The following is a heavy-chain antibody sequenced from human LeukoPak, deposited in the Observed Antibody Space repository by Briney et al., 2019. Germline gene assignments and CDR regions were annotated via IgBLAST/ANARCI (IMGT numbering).Heavy chain of an antibody. CDR1: VGSFSGYY. CDR2: INHSGST. V-gene: IGHV4-34*01. Sequence: SETLSLTCAVYVGSFSGYYWSWIRQPPGKGVEGMGEINHSGSTNYNPSLKSRVTISVDTSKNQFSLKLSSVTAADTAVYYCARRRLLWFGIYNWFDPWGQGTLVTVSS. D-gene: IGHD3-10*01. CDR3: ARRRLLWFGIYNWFDP. J-gene: IGHJ5*02.